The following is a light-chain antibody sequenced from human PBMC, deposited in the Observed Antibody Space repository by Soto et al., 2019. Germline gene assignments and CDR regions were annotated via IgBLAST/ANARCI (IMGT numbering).Light chain of an antibody. CDR1: QSVSSSY. Sequence: EIVLTQSPGTLSLSPEERATLSCRASQSVSSSYLAWYQQKPGQAPRLLIYGASSRATGIPDRFSGSGSGTDFTLTISRLEPEDFAVYYCQQWGTFGQGTKVEIK. V-gene: IGKV3-20*01. J-gene: IGKJ1*01. CDR2: GAS. CDR3: QQWGT.